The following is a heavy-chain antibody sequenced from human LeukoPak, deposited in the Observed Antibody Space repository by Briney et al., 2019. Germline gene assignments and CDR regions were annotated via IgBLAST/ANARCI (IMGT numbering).Heavy chain of an antibody. V-gene: IGHV4-61*05. J-gene: IGHJ3*02. Sequence: SETLSLTCTVSGGSISSSSYYWGWIRQPPGKGLEWIGYIYTSGSTNYDPSLKSRVTISVDTSKNQFSLKLSSVTAADTAVYYCARHPLRFTTIFGWGAFDIWGQGTMVTVSS. CDR2: IYTSGST. CDR1: GGSISSSSYY. D-gene: IGHD3-3*01. CDR3: ARHPLRFTTIFGWGAFDI.